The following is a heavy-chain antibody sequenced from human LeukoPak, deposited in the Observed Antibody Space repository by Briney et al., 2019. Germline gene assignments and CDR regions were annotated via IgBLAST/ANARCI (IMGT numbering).Heavy chain of an antibody. CDR2: IIPIVDET. Sequence: SVKVSCKVSGYTFIRFAISWVRQAPGQGLEWMGRIIPIVDETDYTQKFQGRVTFTADKSTSTANMELSGLTSEDTAVYYCAAALYIGQLLSAFDFWGQGTPVIVSS. CDR3: AAALYIGQLLSAFDF. V-gene: IGHV1-69*04. CDR1: GYTFIRFA. D-gene: IGHD3-10*01. J-gene: IGHJ4*02.